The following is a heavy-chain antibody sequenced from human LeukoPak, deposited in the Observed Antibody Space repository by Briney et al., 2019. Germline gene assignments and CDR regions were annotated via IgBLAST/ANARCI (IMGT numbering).Heavy chain of an antibody. Sequence: ASETLSLTCTVSGGSISSSYWNWIRQPPGKGLEWIGYIYYSGSTNYNPSLKSRVSLSVDTSKNQFSLKLSSVTAADTAVYYCARDQGDGYNSWGQGTLVTVSS. V-gene: IGHV4-59*01. CDR2: IYYSGST. D-gene: IGHD5-24*01. J-gene: IGHJ5*02. CDR1: GGSISSSY. CDR3: ARDQGDGYNS.